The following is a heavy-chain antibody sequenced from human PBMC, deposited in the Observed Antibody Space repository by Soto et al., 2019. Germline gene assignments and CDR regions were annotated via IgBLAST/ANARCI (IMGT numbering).Heavy chain of an antibody. CDR2: TYYRSKWYN. D-gene: IGHD6-6*01. V-gene: IGHV6-1*01. J-gene: IGHJ6*02. CDR1: GDSVSSNSAA. CDR3: ASVCTAARRGESGYYYYYGMDV. Sequence: SQTLSLTCAISGDSVSSNSAAWNWIRQSPSRGLEWLGRTYYRSKWYNDYAVSVKSRITINPDTSKNQFSLQLNSVTPEDTAVYYCASVCTAARRGESGYYYYYGMDVWGQGTTVTVSS.